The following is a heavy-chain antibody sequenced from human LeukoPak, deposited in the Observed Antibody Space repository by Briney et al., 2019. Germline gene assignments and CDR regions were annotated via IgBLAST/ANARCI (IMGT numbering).Heavy chain of an antibody. D-gene: IGHD2-15*01. CDR3: TRGYCSGTSCYSGSFGDV. Sequence: TGGSLRLSCAASGFTFSNYWMHWVRQAPGKGLVWVSRIKSDGGSTSYADSVKGRFTISRDNAKNTLNLQMNSLRAEDTAVYYCTRGYCSGTSCYSGSFGDVWGKGTTVTISS. CDR1: GFTFSNYW. V-gene: IGHV3-74*01. J-gene: IGHJ6*04. CDR2: IKSDGGST.